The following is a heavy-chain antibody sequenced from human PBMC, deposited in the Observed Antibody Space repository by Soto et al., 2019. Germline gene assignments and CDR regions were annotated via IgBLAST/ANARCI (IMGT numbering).Heavy chain of an antibody. Sequence: PGGSLRLSCAASGFTFSNAWMNWVRQAPGKGLEWVGRIKSKTDGGTTDYAAPVKGRFTISRDDSKNTLYLQMNSLKTEDTAVYYCTTGRVEYYYDSSGYYRPSFDYWGQGTLVTVSS. CDR2: IKSKTDGGTT. V-gene: IGHV3-15*07. CDR3: TTGRVEYYYDSSGYYRPSFDY. J-gene: IGHJ4*02. D-gene: IGHD3-22*01. CDR1: GFTFSNAW.